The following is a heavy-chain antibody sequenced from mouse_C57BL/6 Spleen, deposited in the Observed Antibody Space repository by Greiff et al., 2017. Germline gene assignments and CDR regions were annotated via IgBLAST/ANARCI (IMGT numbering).Heavy chain of an antibody. V-gene: IGHV1-80*01. Sequence: VQLQQSGAELVKPGASVKISCKASGYAFSSYWMNWVKQRPGKGLEWIGQIFPGDGATNYNGKFKGKATLTADKSSSTAYMQLSSLTSEDSAVXCCERYYGSSPYYCDYWGQGTTLTVSS. J-gene: IGHJ2*01. D-gene: IGHD1-1*01. CDR2: IFPGDGAT. CDR1: GYAFSSYW. CDR3: ERYYGSSPYYCDY.